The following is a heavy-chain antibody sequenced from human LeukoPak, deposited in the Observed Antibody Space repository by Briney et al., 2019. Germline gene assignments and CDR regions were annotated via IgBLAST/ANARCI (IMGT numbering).Heavy chain of an antibody. CDR1: GFSFNSYA. D-gene: IGHD2-15*01. Sequence: PGGSLRLSCAASGFSFNSYAFHWVRQAPGKGLEWVAVISYDGSNKYYADSVKGRFTISRDNSKNTVYLQMNSLRVEDTAVYYCARGTSQGYCGGGDCYGALDIWGQGTMVTVSS. CDR2: ISYDGSNK. CDR3: ARGTSQGYCGGGDCYGALDI. V-gene: IGHV3-30-3*01. J-gene: IGHJ3*02.